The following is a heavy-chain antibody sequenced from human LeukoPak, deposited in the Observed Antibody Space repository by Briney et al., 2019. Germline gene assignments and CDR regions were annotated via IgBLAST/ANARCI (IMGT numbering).Heavy chain of an antibody. D-gene: IGHD6-13*01. CDR2: IIPIFGTA. Sequence: SVKVSCKASGGTFSSYAISWVRQAPGQGLEWMGRIIPIFGTANYAQKFQGGVTITTDESTSTAYMELSSLRSEDTAVYYCARVFYRSSSWLYYFDYWGQGTLVTVSS. CDR1: GGTFSSYA. J-gene: IGHJ4*02. V-gene: IGHV1-69*05. CDR3: ARVFYRSSSWLYYFDY.